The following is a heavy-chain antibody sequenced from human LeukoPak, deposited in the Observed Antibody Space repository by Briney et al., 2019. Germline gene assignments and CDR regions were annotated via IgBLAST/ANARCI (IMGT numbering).Heavy chain of an antibody. V-gene: IGHV1-18*01. D-gene: IGHD1-20*01. CDR2: ISAYNGKT. Sequence: ASVTVSCKDSGYSFVSYGINWVRPAPGQGLEWMGWISAYNGKTAVAQKLRGRVTMTTDTSTSTAYMELRGLRSDDTAVYYCMRDFRGINNWNDRLDYWGQGALLTVSS. J-gene: IGHJ4*02. CDR1: GYSFVSYG. CDR3: MRDFRGINNWNDRLDY.